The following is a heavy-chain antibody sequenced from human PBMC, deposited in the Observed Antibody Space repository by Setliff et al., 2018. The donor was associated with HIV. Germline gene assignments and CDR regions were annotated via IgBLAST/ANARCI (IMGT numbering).Heavy chain of an antibody. D-gene: IGHD3-10*01. J-gene: IGHJ4*02. CDR1: GFTFDDYG. V-gene: IGHV3-20*04. CDR3: AREGGMVRGALYYLGGFDY. CDR2: INWNGGGT. Sequence: PGGSLRLSCAASGFTFDDYGMTWVRQAPGKGLEWVSGINWNGGGTGYADSVKGRFTISRDNTKNSLYLQMNSLGAEDTALYYCAREGGMVRGALYYLGGFDYWGQGTLVTVSS.